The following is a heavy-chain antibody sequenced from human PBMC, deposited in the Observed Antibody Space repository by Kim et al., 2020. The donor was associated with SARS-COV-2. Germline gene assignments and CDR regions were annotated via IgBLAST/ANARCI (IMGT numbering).Heavy chain of an antibody. J-gene: IGHJ6*02. CDR2: ISGSGGST. Sequence: GGSLRLSCAASGFTFSSYAMSWVRQAPGKGLEWVSAISGSGGSTYYADSVKGRFTISRDNSKNTLYLQMNSLRAEDTAVYYCAKGQGGWLRLGTYGMDVWGQGTTVTVSS. V-gene: IGHV3-23*01. CDR3: AKGQGGWLRLGTYGMDV. CDR1: GFTFSSYA. D-gene: IGHD5-12*01.